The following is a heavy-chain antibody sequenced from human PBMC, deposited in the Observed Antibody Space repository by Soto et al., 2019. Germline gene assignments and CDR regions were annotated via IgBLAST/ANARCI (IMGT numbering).Heavy chain of an antibody. D-gene: IGHD3-10*01. Sequence: QVQLVESGGGVGQPGRSLRLSCAASGLTLSRFAMHWVRQAPGKGLEWVAVIGYDGSNKDYADSVKGRFTISRDNSKNTLYLQMNSLRPEDTAVYYCARDPVNYYGSWTYGMDVWGQGTTVTVSS. CDR2: IGYDGSNK. J-gene: IGHJ6*02. CDR1: GLTLSRFA. V-gene: IGHV3-30-3*01. CDR3: ARDPVNYYGSWTYGMDV.